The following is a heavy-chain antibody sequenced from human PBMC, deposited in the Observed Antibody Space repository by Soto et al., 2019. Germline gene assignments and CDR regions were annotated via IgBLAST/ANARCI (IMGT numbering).Heavy chain of an antibody. CDR3: ARDAPGYDILTGYYAPGSFDY. Sequence: PGGSLRLSCAASGFTFSSYGMHWVRQAPGKGLEWVAVIWYDGSNKYYADSVKGRFTISRDNSKNTLYLQMNSLRAEDTAVYYCARDAPGYDILTGYYAPGSFDYWGQGTLVTVSS. CDR1: GFTFSSYG. CDR2: IWYDGSNK. J-gene: IGHJ4*02. D-gene: IGHD3-9*01. V-gene: IGHV3-33*01.